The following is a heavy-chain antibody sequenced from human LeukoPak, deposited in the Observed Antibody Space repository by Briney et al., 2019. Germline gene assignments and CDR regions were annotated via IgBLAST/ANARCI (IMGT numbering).Heavy chain of an antibody. CDR3: AIDDSLPRDRFDS. J-gene: IGHJ4*02. Sequence: GGSLRLSCVASGFTFKNCAMSWVRQAPGKGLEWVSGINYSGGHKYYADSVKGRFTISRDSSKNTLSLQMNSLTTEDAAVYDSAIDDSLPRDRFDSWGQGALVTVSP. V-gene: IGHV3-23*01. D-gene: IGHD4-11*01. CDR2: INYSGGHK. CDR1: GFTFKNCA.